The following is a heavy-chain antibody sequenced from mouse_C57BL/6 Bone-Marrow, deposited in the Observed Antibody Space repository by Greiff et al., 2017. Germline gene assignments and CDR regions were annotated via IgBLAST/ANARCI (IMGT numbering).Heavy chain of an antibody. V-gene: IGHV7-1*01. CDR2: SRNKANDYTT. J-gene: IGHJ4*01. CDR3: ARDDPYLYAMDY. D-gene: IGHD5-1*01. Sequence: EVKLVESGGGLVQSGRSLRLSCATSGFTFSDFYMEWVRQAPGKGLEWIAASRNKANDYTTEYSASVKGRFIVSRDTSQSILYLQMNALRAEDTAMYYCARDDPYLYAMDYWGQGTSVTVSS. CDR1: GFTFSDFY.